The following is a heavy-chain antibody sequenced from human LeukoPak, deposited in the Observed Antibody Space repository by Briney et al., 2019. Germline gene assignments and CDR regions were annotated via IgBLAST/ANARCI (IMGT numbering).Heavy chain of an antibody. CDR3: ARDRELGAFDI. Sequence: PGGSLRLSCAASGFTFSSYSMNWVRQAPGKGLEWVSSISSSSYIYYADSVKGRFTISRDNAKNSLYLQMNSLRAEDTAVYYCARDRELGAFDIWAKGQWSPSLQ. J-gene: IGHJ3*02. CDR2: ISSSSYI. V-gene: IGHV3-21*01. D-gene: IGHD3-10*01. CDR1: GFTFSSYS.